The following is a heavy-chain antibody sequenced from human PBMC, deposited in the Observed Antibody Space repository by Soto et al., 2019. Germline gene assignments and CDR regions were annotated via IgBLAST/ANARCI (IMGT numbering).Heavy chain of an antibody. J-gene: IGHJ6*02. D-gene: IGHD5-12*01. CDR2: ISYDGSNK. CDR3: ARDYYRFNSGYGFSMDV. Sequence: GGSLSLSCAATGFTFRSYAMHWVRQAPGKGLEWVAVISYDGSNKYYADSVKGRFTISRDNSKNTLYLQMNSLRAEDTAVYYCARDYYRFNSGYGFSMDVWAQGTTVTVSS. V-gene: IGHV3-30-3*01. CDR1: GFTFRSYA.